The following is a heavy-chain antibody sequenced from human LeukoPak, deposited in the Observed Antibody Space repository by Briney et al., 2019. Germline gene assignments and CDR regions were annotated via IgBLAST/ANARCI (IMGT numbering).Heavy chain of an antibody. V-gene: IGHV3-23*01. CDR2: ISGSGGST. J-gene: IGHJ4*02. CDR1: GFTVSSNY. Sequence: GGSLRLSCAASGFTVSSNYMSWVRQAPGKGLEWVSAISGSGGSTYYADSVKGRFTISRDNSKNTLYLQMNSLRAEDTAVYYCAKDYDFWSGYPAFDYWGQGTLVTVSS. CDR3: AKDYDFWSGYPAFDY. D-gene: IGHD3-3*01.